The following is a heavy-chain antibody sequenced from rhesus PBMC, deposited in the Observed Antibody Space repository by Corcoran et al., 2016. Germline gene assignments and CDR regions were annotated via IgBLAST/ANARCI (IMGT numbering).Heavy chain of an antibody. D-gene: IGHD2-21*01. J-gene: IGHJ2*01. CDR2: IIGSSGST. Sequence: QVQLQESGPGLVKPSETLSLTCAVSGGSVSSSNWWSWIRQPPGKGLEWIGYIIGSSGSTYYNPARKSRVTISTDTSKNQFSLKLSSVTAADTAVYYCARGVVNFNWYFDLWGPGTPITISS. CDR3: ARGVVNFNWYFDL. V-gene: IGHV4-65*01. CDR1: GGSVSSSNW.